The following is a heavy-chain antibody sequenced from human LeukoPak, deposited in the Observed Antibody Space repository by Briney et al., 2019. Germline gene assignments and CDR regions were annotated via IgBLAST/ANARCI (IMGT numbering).Heavy chain of an antibody. CDR1: GYTFTGYY. V-gene: IGHV1-2*02. CDR2: INPNSGGT. CDR3: AIPEGYCSGGSCYAPSN. D-gene: IGHD2-15*01. J-gene: IGHJ4*02. Sequence: ASVKVSCKASGYTFTGYYMHWERQAPGQGLEWMGWINPNSGGTNYAQKFQGRVTMTRDTSISTAYMELSRLRSDDTAVYYCAIPEGYCSGGSCYAPSNWGQGTLVTVSS.